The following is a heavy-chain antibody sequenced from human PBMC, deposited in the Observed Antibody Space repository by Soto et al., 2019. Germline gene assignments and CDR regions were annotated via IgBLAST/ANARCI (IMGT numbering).Heavy chain of an antibody. V-gene: IGHV3-21*01. D-gene: IGHD2-15*01. CDR1: GFTFSSYS. CDR2: ISSSSSYI. Sequence: GGSLRLSCAASGFTFSSYSMNWVRQAPGKGLEWVSSISSSSSYIYYADSVKGRFTISRDNAKNSLYLQMNSLRAEDTAVYYCARDCSGGSCSLTLGAFDIWGQGTMVTVSS. J-gene: IGHJ3*02. CDR3: ARDCSGGSCSLTLGAFDI.